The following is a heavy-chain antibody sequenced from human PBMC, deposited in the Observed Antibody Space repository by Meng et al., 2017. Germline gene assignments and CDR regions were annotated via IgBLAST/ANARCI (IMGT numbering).Heavy chain of an antibody. J-gene: IGHJ3*02. CDR1: GGTFSSYA. D-gene: IGHD6-19*01. CDR3: ARAKLAVANAFDI. V-gene: IGHV1-69*05. Sequence: SVKVSCKASGGTFSSYAISWVRQAPGQGLEWMGGIIAIFGTANYAQKFQGRVTITTDESTSTAYMELSSLRSEDTAVYYCARAKLAVANAFDIWGQGTMVTVSS. CDR2: IIAIFGTA.